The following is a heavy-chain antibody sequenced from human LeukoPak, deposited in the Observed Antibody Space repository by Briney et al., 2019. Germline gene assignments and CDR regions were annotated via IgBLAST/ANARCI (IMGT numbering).Heavy chain of an antibody. CDR1: GGSISSGDYD. CDR2: IYYSGST. CDR3: ARVNRSTQYYDFWSAKYYFDY. V-gene: IGHV4-30-4*01. Sequence: SQTLSLTCTVSGGSISSGDYDWSWIRQPPGKGLEWIGYIYYSGSTYYNPSLESRVTISVDTSKNQFSLKLSSVTAADTAVYYCARVNRSTQYYDFWSAKYYFDYWGQGTLVTVSS. J-gene: IGHJ4*02. D-gene: IGHD3-3*01.